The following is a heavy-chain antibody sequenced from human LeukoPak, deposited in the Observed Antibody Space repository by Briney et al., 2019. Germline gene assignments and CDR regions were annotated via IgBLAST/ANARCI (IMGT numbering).Heavy chain of an antibody. CDR1: GGSISSGSYY. D-gene: IGHD3-22*01. CDR2: IYTSGST. J-gene: IGHJ4*02. Sequence: SQTLSLTCTVSGGSISSGSYYWSWIRQPAGKGLEWIVRIYTSGSTNYNPSLKSRVTISVDTSKNQFSLKLSSVTAADTAVYYCARDYYDSSGPHYYFDYWGQGTLVTVSS. CDR3: ARDYYDSSGPHYYFDY. V-gene: IGHV4-61*02.